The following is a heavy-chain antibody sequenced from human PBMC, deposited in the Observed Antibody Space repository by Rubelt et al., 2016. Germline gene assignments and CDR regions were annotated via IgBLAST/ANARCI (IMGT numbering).Heavy chain of an antibody. V-gene: IGHV3-23*04. CDR3: AKPTSTWITFHY. J-gene: IGHJ4*02. CDR1: GFTFSTFA. Sequence: EVQLVESGGGLVQPGGSLRLSCAASGFTFSTFAMSWVRQAPGKGLEWGSGISHSGGGTYYADTLKGRVNTPRDNSKNTLYLQMNSLRAEDTAVDYCAKPTSTWITFHYWGQGTLVTVSS. CDR2: ISHSGGGT. D-gene: IGHD6-13*01.